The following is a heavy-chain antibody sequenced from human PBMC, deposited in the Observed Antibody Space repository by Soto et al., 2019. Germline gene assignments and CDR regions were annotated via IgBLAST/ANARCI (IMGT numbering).Heavy chain of an antibody. J-gene: IGHJ4*02. Sequence: PGGSLRLSCAASGCTFSSYARSWVRQAPGKGLEWVSAISGSGGSTYYADSVKGRFTISRDNSKTTLYLQMNSPTAADTAVYYCAKSQEWLRLTPYCFDYWGQGTLVTVSS. CDR1: GCTFSSYA. V-gene: IGHV3-23*01. CDR3: AKSQEWLRLTPYCFDY. CDR2: ISGSGGST. D-gene: IGHD5-12*01.